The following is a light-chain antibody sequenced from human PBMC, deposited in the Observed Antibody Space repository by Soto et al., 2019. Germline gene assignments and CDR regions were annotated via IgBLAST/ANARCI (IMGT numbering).Light chain of an antibody. CDR2: RNN. CDR1: SSNIGSNY. Sequence: QSAPTQPPPTSGAPRQRVTISCFGSSSNIGSNYVYWYQQLPGTAPKLLIYRNNQRPSGVPDRFSGSKSGTSASLAISGLRSEDEADYYCAAWNDSLSGRYVFGTGTKVTVL. J-gene: IGLJ1*01. V-gene: IGLV1-47*01. CDR3: AAWNDSLSGRYV.